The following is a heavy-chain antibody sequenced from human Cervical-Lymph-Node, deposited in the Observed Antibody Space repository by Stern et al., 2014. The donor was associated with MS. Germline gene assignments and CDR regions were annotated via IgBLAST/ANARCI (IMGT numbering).Heavy chain of an antibody. CDR2: ITNVGST. V-gene: IGHV3-53*01. J-gene: IGHJ4*02. CDR1: GFTVSRDY. CDR3: ARDTSSPERSDW. Sequence: EVQLLESGGGVIQPGGSLRLSCTASGFTVSRDYMTWVRPAPGTGLEWVSLITNVGSTFYTDSVKGRFTISRDDSKNTVYLHMTSLRAEDTAMYYCARDTSSPERSDWWGQGTLVTVSS. D-gene: IGHD1-1*01.